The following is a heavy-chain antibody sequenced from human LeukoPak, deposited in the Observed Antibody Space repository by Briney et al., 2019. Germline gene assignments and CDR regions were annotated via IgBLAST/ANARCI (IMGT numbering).Heavy chain of an antibody. D-gene: IGHD5-18*01. CDR3: AKAMAGGYNYGPFDN. V-gene: IGHV3-23*01. J-gene: IGHJ4*02. CDR2: IHGGGGTT. Sequence: GGSLRLSCAASGFLFKLYGTSWVPQAPGKGLEWVSVIHGGGGTTYYADSVKGRFTISRDNSKNILYLQMNSLRAEDTAVYYCAKAMAGGYNYGPFDNWGQGTLVTVSS. CDR1: GFLFKLYG.